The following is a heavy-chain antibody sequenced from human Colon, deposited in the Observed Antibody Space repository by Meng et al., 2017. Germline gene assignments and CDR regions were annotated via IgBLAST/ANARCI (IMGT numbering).Heavy chain of an antibody. CDR1: GGSVLSNSYY. D-gene: IGHD5-12*01. V-gene: IGHV4-61*01. Sequence: VHLEASGPGLVRPSETLSLTCTVSGGSVLSNSYYWSWIRQPPGKGLEWIGFIYYSGSTNYNPSLKSRVTISVDTSKNQFSLKVSSVTAADTAVYYCARDSGYDKNWFDPWGQGTLVTVSS. CDR2: IYYSGST. J-gene: IGHJ5*02. CDR3: ARDSGYDKNWFDP.